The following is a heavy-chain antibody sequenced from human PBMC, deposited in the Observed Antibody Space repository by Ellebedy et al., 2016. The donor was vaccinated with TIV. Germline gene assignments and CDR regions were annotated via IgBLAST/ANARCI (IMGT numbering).Heavy chain of an antibody. Sequence: GESLKISXAASEFTFSSYAMNWVRQAPGKGLEWVSSISSSCDYIYYADSVKGRFTISRDNAKNSLFLQMNSLRAEDTAVYYCAVGSTISCSSCYFDYWGQGALVTVSS. CDR3: AVGSTISCSSCYFDY. CDR1: EFTFSSYA. CDR2: ISSSCDYI. J-gene: IGHJ4*02. V-gene: IGHV3-21*01. D-gene: IGHD2-2*01.